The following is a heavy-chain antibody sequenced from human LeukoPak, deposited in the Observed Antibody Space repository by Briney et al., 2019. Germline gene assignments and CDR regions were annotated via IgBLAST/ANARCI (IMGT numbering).Heavy chain of an antibody. D-gene: IGHD4-23*01. Sequence: PGGSLRLSCGASGFTFSNYWMHWVRQAPGKGLVWVSRINSDGSGTTYADSVRGRFTISRDNAKNTLYLQVNSLRAEDTAVYYCARTEGTVAYDSWGQGTLVTVSS. J-gene: IGHJ5*01. V-gene: IGHV3-74*01. CDR1: GFTFSNYW. CDR3: ARTEGTVAYDS. CDR2: INSDGSGT.